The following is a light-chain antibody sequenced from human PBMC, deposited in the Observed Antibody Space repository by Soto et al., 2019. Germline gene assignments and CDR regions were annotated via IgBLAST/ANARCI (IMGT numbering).Light chain of an antibody. CDR2: EVS. CDR1: SSDVGGYNY. CDR3: SSYTSSSTLV. V-gene: IGLV2-14*01. J-gene: IGLJ2*01. Sequence: QSVLTQPASVSGSPGQSITISCTGTSSDVGGYNYVSWYQQHPGTAPKLMIYEVSNRPSGVSNRFSGSKSGNTASLTISGLQAEDEADYHCSSYTSSSTLVFGGGTKLTVL.